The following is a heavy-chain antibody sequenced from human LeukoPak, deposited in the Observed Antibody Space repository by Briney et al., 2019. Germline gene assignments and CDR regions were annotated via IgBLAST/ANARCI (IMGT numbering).Heavy chain of an antibody. CDR1: GGSIGTYY. Sequence: SETLSLPCTVSGGSIGTYYWSWVRQSPGTGLEWIGYIYVTGTRYNPYLQSRVTISVDRSRNQFFLKMTSVTAADTGVYYCARHIGGGIEDMDVWGRGTKVTVSS. J-gene: IGHJ6*03. CDR3: ARHIGGGIEDMDV. V-gene: IGHV4-59*08. CDR2: IYVTGT. D-gene: IGHD3-16*02.